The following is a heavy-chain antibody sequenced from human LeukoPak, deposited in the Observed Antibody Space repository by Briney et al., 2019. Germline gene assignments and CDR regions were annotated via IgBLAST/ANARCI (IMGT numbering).Heavy chain of an antibody. D-gene: IGHD2-15*01. V-gene: IGHV3-33*01. J-gene: IGHJ6*02. CDR2: IWYDGSNK. Sequence: GGSLRLSCAASGFTFSSYGMHWVRQAPGKGLEWVAVIWYDGSNKYYADSVKGRFTISRDNSKNTLYLQMNSLRAEDTAVYYCARGGHAFYDCSGGSCSGGYYYYGMDVWGQGTTVTVSS. CDR3: ARGGHAFYDCSGGSCSGGYYYYGMDV. CDR1: GFTFSSYG.